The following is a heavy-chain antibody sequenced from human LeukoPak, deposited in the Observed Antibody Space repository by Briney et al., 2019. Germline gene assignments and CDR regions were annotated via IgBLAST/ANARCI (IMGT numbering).Heavy chain of an antibody. CDR2: INPNSGGT. J-gene: IGHJ4*02. CDR3: ARGGVDDFWSGTTH. Sequence: ASVKVSCKASGYTFTSQYMHWVRPAPGQGLEWMGWINPNSGGTNYAQKFQGRVTMTRDTSISTAYMELSRLRSDDTAVYYCARGGVDDFWSGTTHWGQGTLVTVSS. CDR1: GYTFTSQY. V-gene: IGHV1-2*02. D-gene: IGHD3-3*01.